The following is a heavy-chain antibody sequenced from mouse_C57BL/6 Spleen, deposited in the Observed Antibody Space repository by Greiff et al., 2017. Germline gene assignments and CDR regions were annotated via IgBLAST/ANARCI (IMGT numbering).Heavy chain of an antibody. D-gene: IGHD1-1*01. V-gene: IGHV1-52*01. CDR1: GYTFTSYW. J-gene: IGHJ2*01. CDR3: ERSPITRVGRGFDY. CDR2: IDPSDSET. Sequence: QVQLQQPGAELVRPGSSVKLSCKASGYTFTSYWMHWVKQRPIQGLEWIGNIDPSDSETHYNQKFKDKATLTVDKSSSTAYMQLSSLTSEDSAVYYCERSPITRVGRGFDYWGQGTTPTVSS.